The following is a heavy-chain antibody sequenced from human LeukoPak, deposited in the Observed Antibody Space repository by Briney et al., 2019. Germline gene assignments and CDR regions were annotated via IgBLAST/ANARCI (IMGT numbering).Heavy chain of an antibody. J-gene: IGHJ5*02. D-gene: IGHD1-1*01. CDR2: IYHSGST. Sequence: KASETLSLTCTVSGGSISSGGYYWSWLRQPPGKGLEWIGYIYHSGSTYYNPSLKSRVTISVDRSKNQFSLKLSSVTAADTAVYYCARDFPPNNWNDVGWFDPWGQGTLVTVSS. CDR1: GGSISSGGYY. V-gene: IGHV4-30-2*01. CDR3: ARDFPPNNWNDVGWFDP.